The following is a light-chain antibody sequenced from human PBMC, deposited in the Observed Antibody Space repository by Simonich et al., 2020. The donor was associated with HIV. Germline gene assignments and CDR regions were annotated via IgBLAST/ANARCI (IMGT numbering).Light chain of an antibody. J-gene: IGKJ1*01. CDR1: QSSRNN. CDR2: GAS. CDR3: QQYNNWPPWT. Sequence: EIVMTQTPATLSVSPGERTTPTSRASQSSRNNLALYQQKPGKAPRLLIKGASTRATGTPARFSGSGSGTEFTRTISSMQSEDFAVYYCQQYNNWPPWTFGQGTKVEIK. V-gene: IGKV3-15*01.